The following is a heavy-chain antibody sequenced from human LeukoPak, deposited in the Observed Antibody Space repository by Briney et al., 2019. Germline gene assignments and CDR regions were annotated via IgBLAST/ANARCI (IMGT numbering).Heavy chain of an antibody. V-gene: IGHV3-48*02. CDR3: ASTSGIYFDS. CDR2: ISSSSTTI. D-gene: IGHD2-15*01. CDR1: GFTYSVYS. J-gene: IGHJ4*02. Sequence: PGGTLRLSCAASGFTYSVYSVNWVRQAPGKGLEWLSYISSSSTTIYYADSVKGRFTISRDNAKNSLYLQMNSLRDEDTAVYYCASTSGIYFDSWGRGTRVTVSS.